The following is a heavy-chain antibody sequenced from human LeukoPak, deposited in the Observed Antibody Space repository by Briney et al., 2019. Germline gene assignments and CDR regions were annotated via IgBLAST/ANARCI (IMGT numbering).Heavy chain of an antibody. D-gene: IGHD3-22*01. Sequence: GGSLRLSCAASGITFSDYYMSWIRQAPGKGLEWVSYISSSGRTIYNADSVKGRFTISRDNAKNSLYLQMNSLRAEDTAVYYCASYYYDSSGYWVHAFDIWGQGTMVTVSS. CDR2: ISSSGRTI. CDR3: ASYYYDSSGYWVHAFDI. CDR1: GITFSDYY. V-gene: IGHV3-11*04. J-gene: IGHJ3*02.